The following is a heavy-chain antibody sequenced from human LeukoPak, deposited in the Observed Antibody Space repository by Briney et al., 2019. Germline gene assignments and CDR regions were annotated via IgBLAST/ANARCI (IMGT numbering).Heavy chain of an antibody. J-gene: IGHJ6*03. D-gene: IGHD3-10*01. CDR1: SGSISTSNYY. CDR3: ARGDYYGSGSYLYYYYMDV. V-gene: IGHV4-39*07. CDR2: IFYSGST. Sequence: PSETLSLTCTVSSGSISTSNYYWGWVRQPPGKALEWIGNIFYSGSTYYSPSLKSRVTISVDTSKNQFSLKLSSVTAADTAVYYCARGDYYGSGSYLYYYYMDVWGKGTTVTISS.